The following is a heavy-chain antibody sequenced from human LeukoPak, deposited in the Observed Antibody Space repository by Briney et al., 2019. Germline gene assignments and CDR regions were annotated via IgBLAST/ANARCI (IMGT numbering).Heavy chain of an antibody. CDR1: GFTFINAW. D-gene: IGHD1-26*01. J-gene: IGHJ4*02. CDR2: IKAKAHGGTI. Sequence: GGSLRLSCAASGFTFINAWMAWVRQAPGKGLEWVGRIKAKAHGGTIEYAAPVKGRFTISRDDSKNTLYLQKNSLKTEDTAVYYCTTDGVGVEGATYDNWGQGTLVSVSS. V-gene: IGHV3-15*01. CDR3: TTDGVGVEGATYDN.